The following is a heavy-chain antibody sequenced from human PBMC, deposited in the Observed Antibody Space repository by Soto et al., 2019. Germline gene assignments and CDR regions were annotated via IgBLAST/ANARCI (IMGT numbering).Heavy chain of an antibody. D-gene: IGHD4-17*01. CDR2: INHSGST. CDR1: GGSFSGYY. CDR3: ARTHDYGDLSVDY. Sequence: SETLSLTCAVYGGSFSGYYWSWIRQPPGKGLEWIGEINHSGSTNYNPSLKSRVTISVDTSKNQFSLKLSSVTAADTAVYYCARTHDYGDLSVDYWGQGTLVTVSS. J-gene: IGHJ4*02. V-gene: IGHV4-34*01.